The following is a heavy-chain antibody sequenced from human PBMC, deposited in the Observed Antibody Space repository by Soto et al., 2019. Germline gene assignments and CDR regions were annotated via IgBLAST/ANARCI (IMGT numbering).Heavy chain of an antibody. V-gene: IGHV6-1*01. Sequence: QTLPVTFIVSVDTLSSSTVAWNSVLGYRSGGREWLGRTYYRSRWYSDFAVSVRGRIVINADTSKNQFSLQLNSVTPEDTAVYFCARSEEDSDYYYYGLDVWGQGNTVTVSS. CDR3: ARSEEDSDYYYYGLDV. J-gene: IGHJ6*02. D-gene: IGHD2-15*01. CDR2: TYYRSRWYS. CDR1: VDTLSSSTVA.